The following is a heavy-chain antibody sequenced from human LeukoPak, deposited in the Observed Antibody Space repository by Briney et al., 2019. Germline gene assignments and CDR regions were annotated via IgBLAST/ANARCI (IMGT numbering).Heavy chain of an antibody. CDR2: IYTSGST. CDR3: PRGGGSYGHFDY. V-gene: IGHV4-4*07. J-gene: IGHJ4*02. Sequence: SETLSLTCTVSGGSISGYYWSWIRQPAGKGLEWIGRIYTSGSTNYNPSLKSRVTMSVDTSKNQFSLKLSSVTAADTAVYYCPRGGGSYGHFDYWGQGTLVTVSS. CDR1: GGSISGYY. D-gene: IGHD1-26*01.